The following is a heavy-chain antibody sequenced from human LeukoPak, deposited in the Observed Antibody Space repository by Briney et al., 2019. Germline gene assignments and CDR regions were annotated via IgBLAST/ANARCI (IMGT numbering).Heavy chain of an antibody. CDR1: GFTFKTYA. CDR2: ISGSGGST. CDR3: AKNLGPVDY. Sequence: GGSLRLSCAASGFTFKTYAMSWVRQAPGKGLEWVSAISGSGGSTYYADSVKGRFTIFRDNSKNTLYLQMNSLRAEDTAVYYCAKNLGPVDYWGQGTLVTVSS. J-gene: IGHJ4*02. V-gene: IGHV3-23*01.